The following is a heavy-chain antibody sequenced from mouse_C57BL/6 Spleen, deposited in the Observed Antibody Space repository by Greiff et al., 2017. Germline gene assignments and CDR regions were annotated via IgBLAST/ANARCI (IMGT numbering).Heavy chain of an antibody. CDR2: IYPRSGNT. CDR1: GYTFTSYG. V-gene: IGHV1-81*01. J-gene: IGHJ4*01. CDR3: ARGRTYYGSSYAMDY. D-gene: IGHD1-1*01. Sequence: QVHVKQSGAELARPGASVTLSCKASGYTFTSYGFSWVKQRTGQGLEWIGEIYPRSGNTYYNAKVKGKDTLTADKSTSTAYMELRSLTSEDSAVYCCARGRTYYGSSYAMDYWGQGTSVTVSS.